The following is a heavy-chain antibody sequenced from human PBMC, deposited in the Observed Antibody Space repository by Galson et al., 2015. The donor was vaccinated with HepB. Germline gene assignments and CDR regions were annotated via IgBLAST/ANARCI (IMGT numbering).Heavy chain of an antibody. V-gene: IGHV3-30*18. CDR2: ITSNKDAQ. CDR1: GLTFSDYD. J-gene: IGHJ4*02. CDR3: AKDISVTSGSSDRLDL. Sequence: SLRLSCAVSGLTFSDYDMHWVRQAPGKGLEWVALITSNKDAQDYGDSVKGRFTVSRDNVENSLYLQMSGLRPEDTAVYYCAKDISVTSGSSDRLDLWSQGTLVTISS. D-gene: IGHD6-6*01.